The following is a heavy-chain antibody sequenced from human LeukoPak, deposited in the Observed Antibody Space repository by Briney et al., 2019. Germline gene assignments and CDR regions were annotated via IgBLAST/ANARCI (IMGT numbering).Heavy chain of an antibody. V-gene: IGHV3-30-3*01. J-gene: IGHJ5*02. Sequence: GGSLRLSCAASGFTFSSYAMHWVRKAPGKGLEWVAVISYDGSNKYYADSVKGRFTISRDNSKNTLYLQMNSLRAEDTAVYYCARAHGRQHSSGAFQRWFDPWGQGTLVTVSS. CDR1: GFTFSSYA. CDR3: ARAHGRQHSSGAFQRWFDP. D-gene: IGHD1-26*01. CDR2: ISYDGSNK.